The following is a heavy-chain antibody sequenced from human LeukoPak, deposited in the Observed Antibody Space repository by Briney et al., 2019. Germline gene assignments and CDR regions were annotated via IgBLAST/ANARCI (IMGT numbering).Heavy chain of an antibody. J-gene: IGHJ4*02. CDR3: ARGRGYSYGLDY. CDR1: GGSFSGYY. Sequence: SETLSLTCAVYGGSFSGYYWSWIRQPPGKGLEWIGEINHSGSTNYNPSLKSRVTISVDTSKNQFSLKLSSVTAADTAVYYCARGRGYSYGLDYWGQGTLVTVPS. CDR2: INHSGST. V-gene: IGHV4-34*01. D-gene: IGHD5-18*01.